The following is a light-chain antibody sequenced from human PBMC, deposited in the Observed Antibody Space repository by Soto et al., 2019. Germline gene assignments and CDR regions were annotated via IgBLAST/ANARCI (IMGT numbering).Light chain of an antibody. V-gene: IGKV3-11*01. CDR3: QQRSDSIT. J-gene: IGKJ5*01. CDR1: HSVTTH. CDR2: DAS. Sequence: EVVLTQSPYTLSLSAGERATLSCWASHSVTTHLAWFQQRPGQTPRLLIYDASTRAPGIPARFSGRASGADFTLTISSLEPEDFAVYYCQQRSDSITFGQGTRLEIK.